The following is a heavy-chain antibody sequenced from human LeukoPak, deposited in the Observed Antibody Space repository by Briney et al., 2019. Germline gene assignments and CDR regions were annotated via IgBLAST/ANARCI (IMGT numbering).Heavy chain of an antibody. CDR3: AKGAVGASYFDY. CDR1: GFTFISYA. D-gene: IGHD1-26*01. V-gene: IGHV3-23*01. CDR2: ISGSGGSA. Sequence: QSGGSLTLSCAASGFTFISYAMSWVRHAPGRGLEWASAISGSGGSAYYADSVKGRFTISRDNSKNTLYLQVNSLRAEDTAVYYCAKGAVGASYFDYWGQGTLVTVSS. J-gene: IGHJ4*02.